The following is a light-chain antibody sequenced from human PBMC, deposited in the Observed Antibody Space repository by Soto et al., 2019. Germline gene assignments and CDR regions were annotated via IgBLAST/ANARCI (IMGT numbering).Light chain of an antibody. Sequence: EIVLTQSPDTLSLSPGGRATLSCRASQSVTTRLAWYQQKLGQPPRLLITGASVRASGVPVRISGIGSGTDFTLTISRLEPVDFALYYCQQYGGSPITFGLWTRLEVK. CDR2: GAS. J-gene: IGKJ5*01. CDR3: QQYGGSPIT. V-gene: IGKV3-20*01. CDR1: QSVTTR.